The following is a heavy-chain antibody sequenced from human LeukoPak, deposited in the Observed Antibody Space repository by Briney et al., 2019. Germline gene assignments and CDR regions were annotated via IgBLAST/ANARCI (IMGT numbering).Heavy chain of an antibody. D-gene: IGHD4-11*01. CDR1: GGSISSGGYY. CDR2: IYHTGTT. V-gene: IGHV4-31*03. CDR3: ARGDYSNYMFDP. J-gene: IGHJ5*02. Sequence: SQTLSLTCTGSGGSISSGGYYWTWIRQHPGKGLEWIGFIYHTGTTHYNPSLKSRITISVDTSDNQFSLRLSSVTAADTAVYYCARGDYSNYMFDPWGQGTLVTVSS.